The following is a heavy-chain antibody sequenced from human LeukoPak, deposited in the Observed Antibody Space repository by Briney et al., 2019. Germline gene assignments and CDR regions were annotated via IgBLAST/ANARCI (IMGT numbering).Heavy chain of an antibody. CDR3: ARSGSSGWYDGRDYFDY. V-gene: IGHV1-69*06. CDR1: GGTFSSYA. Sequence: SVKVSCKAPGGTFSSYAISWVRQAPGQGLEWMGGIIPIFGTANYAQKFQGRVTITADKSTSTAYMELSSLRSEDTAVYYCARSGSSGWYDGRDYFDYWGQGTLVTVSS. CDR2: IIPIFGTA. J-gene: IGHJ4*02. D-gene: IGHD6-19*01.